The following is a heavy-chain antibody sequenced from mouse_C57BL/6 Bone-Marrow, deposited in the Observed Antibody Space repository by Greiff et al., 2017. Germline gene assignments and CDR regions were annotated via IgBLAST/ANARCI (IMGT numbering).Heavy chain of an antibody. V-gene: IGHV1-55*01. CDR3: ARPYCSNYWYFDV. CDR2: IYPGSGST. D-gene: IGHD2-5*01. Sequence: QVQLQQPGAELVKPGASVKMSCKASGYTFTSYWITWVKQRPGQGLEWIGDIYPGSGSTNYNEKFKSKATLPVDTSSSTAYMQLSSLTSADSAVYYCARPYCSNYWYFDVWGTGTTVTVSS. CDR1: GYTFTSYW. J-gene: IGHJ1*03.